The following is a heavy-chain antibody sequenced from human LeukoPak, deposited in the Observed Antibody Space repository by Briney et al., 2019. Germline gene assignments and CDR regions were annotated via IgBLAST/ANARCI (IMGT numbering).Heavy chain of an antibody. CDR3: AKLDTAMVTDHFDY. V-gene: IGHV3-23*01. CDR1: GFTFSNYA. CDR2: ISDSGGST. D-gene: IGHD5-18*01. Sequence: GGSLRLSCAASGFTFSNYAMSWVRQAPGKGLEWVSIISDSGGSTYYADSVRGRFTISRDNSKNTLYLQMNSLRAEDTAVYYCAKLDTAMVTDHFDYWGQGTLVTVSS. J-gene: IGHJ4*02.